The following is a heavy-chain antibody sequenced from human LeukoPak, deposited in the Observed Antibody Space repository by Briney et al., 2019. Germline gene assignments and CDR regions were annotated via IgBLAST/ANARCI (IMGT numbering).Heavy chain of an antibody. CDR1: GYPFTGYY. Sequence: ASVKVSCKASGYPFTGYYMHWVRQAPGQEIKWMGWINPNSGGTNYAQKFQGRVTMTRDTSISTAYMELSRLRSDDTAVYYCARANWDISRARYYYYMDVWGKGTTVTVSS. CDR3: ARANWDISRARYYYYMDV. CDR2: INPNSGGT. D-gene: IGHD7-27*01. V-gene: IGHV1-2*02. J-gene: IGHJ6*03.